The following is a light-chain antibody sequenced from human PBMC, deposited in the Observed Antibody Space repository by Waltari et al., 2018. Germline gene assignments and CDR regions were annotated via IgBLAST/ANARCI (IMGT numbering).Light chain of an antibody. CDR1: QSVSSGY. CDR2: DAS. J-gene: IGKJ4*01. CDR3: QQYGSSPLT. Sequence: EIVLTQSPGTLSLSQGESATLSCRASQSVSSGYLAWYQQKPGQPPRLLIYDASRRATGIPDRFSGSRSGTDFTLTISRLEPEDVAVYNCQQYGSSPLTFGGGTKVEIK. V-gene: IGKV3-20*01.